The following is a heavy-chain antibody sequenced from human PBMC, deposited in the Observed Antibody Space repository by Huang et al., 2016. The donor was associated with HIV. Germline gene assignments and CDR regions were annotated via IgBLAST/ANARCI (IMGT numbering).Heavy chain of an antibody. CDR1: GFTFSSYW. D-gene: IGHD7-27*01. V-gene: IGHV3-7*01. J-gene: IGHJ4*02. Sequence: EVQLVESGGGLVQPGGSLRLSCAASGFTFSSYWMSWVRQGPGKGREWVGNIRQEESEKYYVDSVKGRFTISRDNAKNSLYLQMNSLRAEDTAVYYCATGLGSFDYWGQGSLVTVSS. CDR3: ATGLGSFDY. CDR2: IRQEESEK.